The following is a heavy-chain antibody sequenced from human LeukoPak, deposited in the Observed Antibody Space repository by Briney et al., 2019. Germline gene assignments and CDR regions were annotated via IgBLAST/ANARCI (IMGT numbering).Heavy chain of an antibody. J-gene: IGHJ4*02. CDR3: ANDIVVVPAAKTFDY. D-gene: IGHD2-2*01. CDR2: ISGSGGST. CDR1: GFTFSSYA. V-gene: IGHV3-23*01. Sequence: GGSLRLSCAASGFTFSSYAMSWARQAPGKGLERVSAISGSGGSTYYADSVKGRFTISRDNSKNTLYLQMNSLRAEDTAVYYCANDIVVVPAAKTFDYWGQGTLVTVSS.